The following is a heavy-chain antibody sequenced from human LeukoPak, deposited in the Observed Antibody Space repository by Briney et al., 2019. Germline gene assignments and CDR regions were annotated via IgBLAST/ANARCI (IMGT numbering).Heavy chain of an antibody. D-gene: IGHD6-6*01. CDR1: GGSITSGAYC. J-gene: IGHJ1*01. Sequence: SETLSLTCTVSGGSITSGAYCWSWIRQHPGKGLEWIGYIYHSGSTNYNPSLQSRVTISVDTSKNQFSLNLNSVTAADTAVYYCARGGAARLHFQNWGQGTLVTVSS. CDR2: IYHSGST. V-gene: IGHV4-61*08. CDR3: ARGGAARLHFQN.